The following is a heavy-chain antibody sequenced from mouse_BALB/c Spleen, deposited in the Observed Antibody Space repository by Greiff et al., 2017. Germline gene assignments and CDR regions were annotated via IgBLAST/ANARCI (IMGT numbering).Heavy chain of an antibody. CDR1: GYTFTSYW. CDR2: IDPSDSYT. J-gene: IGHJ3*01. D-gene: IGHD2-4*01. Sequence: QVQLQQPGAELVKPGASVKMSCKATGYTFTSYWMHWVKQRPGQGLEWIGVIDPSDSYTSYNQKFKGKATLTVDTSSSTAYMQLSSLTSEDSAVYYCTREMITTRFAYWGQGTLVTVSA. V-gene: IGHV1S127*01. CDR3: TREMITTRFAY.